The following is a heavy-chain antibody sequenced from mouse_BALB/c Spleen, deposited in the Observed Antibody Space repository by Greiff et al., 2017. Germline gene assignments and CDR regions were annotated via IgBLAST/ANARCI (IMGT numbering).Heavy chain of an antibody. V-gene: IGHV5-9*03. CDR3: ARSGYYRYDGPWFAY. Sequence: DVQLQESGGGLVKPGGSLKLSCAASGFTFSSYTMSWVRQTPEKRLEWVATISSGGGNTYYPDSVKGRFTISRDNAKNNLYLQMSSLRSEDTALYYCARSGYYRYDGPWFAYWGQGTLVTVSA. CDR1: GFTFSSYT. CDR2: ISSGGGNT. J-gene: IGHJ3*01. D-gene: IGHD2-14*01.